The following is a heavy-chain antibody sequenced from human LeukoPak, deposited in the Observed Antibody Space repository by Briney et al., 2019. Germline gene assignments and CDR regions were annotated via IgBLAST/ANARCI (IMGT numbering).Heavy chain of an antibody. V-gene: IGHV1-69*13. CDR2: IIPIFGTA. CDR3: ARGYCSSTSCYSRQAYYFDY. D-gene: IGHD2-2*02. J-gene: IGHJ4*02. CDR1: GGTFSSYG. Sequence: ASVKVSCKASGGTFSSYGISWVRQAPGQGLEWMGGIIPIFGTANYAQKFQGRVTITADESTSTAYMELSSLRSEDTAVYYCARGYCSSTSCYSRQAYYFDYWGQGTLVTGSS.